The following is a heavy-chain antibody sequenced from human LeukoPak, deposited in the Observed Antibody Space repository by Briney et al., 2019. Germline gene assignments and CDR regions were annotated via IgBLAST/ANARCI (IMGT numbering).Heavy chain of an antibody. V-gene: IGHV4-34*01. J-gene: IGHJ6*03. CDR1: GGSFSGYY. CDR3: ARLRRTMVRGVIINHYYYYMDV. D-gene: IGHD3-10*01. Sequence: SETLSLTCAVYGGSFSGYYWSWIRQPPGKGLEWIGEINHSGSTNYNPSLKSRVTISVDTSKNQFSLKLSSVTAADTAVYYCARLRRTMVRGVIINHYYYYMDVWGKGTTVTIS. CDR2: INHSGST.